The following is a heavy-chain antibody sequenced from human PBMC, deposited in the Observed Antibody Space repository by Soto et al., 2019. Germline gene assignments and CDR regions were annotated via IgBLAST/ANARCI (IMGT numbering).Heavy chain of an antibody. Sequence: QVQLVESGGGVVQPGRSLRLSCAASGFTFSSYGMHWVRQAPGKGLEWVAVIWYDGSNKYYADSVKGRFTISRDNSKSTLYVQMNSLRAEDTAGYYCARSYCGGDCYFDYWGQGTLVTVSS. D-gene: IGHD2-21*02. CDR3: ARSYCGGDCYFDY. J-gene: IGHJ4*02. CDR1: GFTFSSYG. CDR2: IWYDGSNK. V-gene: IGHV3-33*01.